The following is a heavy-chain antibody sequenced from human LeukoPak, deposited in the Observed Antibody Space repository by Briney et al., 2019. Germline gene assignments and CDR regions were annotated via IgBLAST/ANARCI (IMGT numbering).Heavy chain of an antibody. Sequence: PGGSLRLSCAASGFTFSSYSMNWVRQAPGKGLEWVSSISSSSSYIYYADSVKGRFTISRDNAKNSLYLQMNSLRAEDTAVYFCARGGSDTAMAHDYWGQGTLVTVSS. J-gene: IGHJ4*02. D-gene: IGHD5-18*01. CDR2: ISSSSSYI. V-gene: IGHV3-21*01. CDR3: ARGGSDTAMAHDY. CDR1: GFTFSSYS.